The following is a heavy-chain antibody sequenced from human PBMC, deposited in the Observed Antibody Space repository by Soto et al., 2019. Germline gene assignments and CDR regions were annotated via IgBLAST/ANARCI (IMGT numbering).Heavy chain of an antibody. CDR3: ARANSGYDYNRFLYYYYGMDV. CDR1: GGTFSSYA. D-gene: IGHD5-12*01. CDR2: IIPIFGTA. J-gene: IGHJ6*02. V-gene: IGHV1-69*13. Sequence: SVKVSCKASGGTFSSYAISWVRQAPGQGLEWMGGIIPIFGTANYAQKFQGRVTITADESTSTAYMELSSLRSEDTAVYYCARANSGYDYNRFLYYYYGMDVWGQGTTVTVSS.